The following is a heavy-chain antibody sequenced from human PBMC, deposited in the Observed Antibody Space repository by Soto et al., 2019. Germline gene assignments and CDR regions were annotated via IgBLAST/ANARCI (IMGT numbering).Heavy chain of an antibody. J-gene: IGHJ5*02. Sequence: GESLKIPCKGSGYSFTSYWIGWVRQMPGKDLEWMGIIYPGDSDTRYSPSFQGQVTISADKSISTAYLQWSSLKASDTAMYYCARLGSPMIVPFDPWGQGTLVTVSS. V-gene: IGHV5-51*01. CDR3: ARLGSPMIVPFDP. CDR1: GYSFTSYW. D-gene: IGHD3-22*01. CDR2: IYPGDSDT.